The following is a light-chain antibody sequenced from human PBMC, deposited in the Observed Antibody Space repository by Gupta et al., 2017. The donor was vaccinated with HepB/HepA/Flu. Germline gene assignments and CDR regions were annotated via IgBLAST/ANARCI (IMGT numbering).Light chain of an antibody. J-gene: IGKJ3*01. CDR2: DAS. CDR1: QDISNY. CDR3: HQTENLPPIT. Sequence: DIQMTQSPSSLSASVGDRVTITCQARQDISNYLNWYKQKQGKAPKLLIFDASNWETGVPSRFSGSGSGKDFTFTISSRQPEDIASYFCHQTENLPPITFGHGTKVDIK. V-gene: IGKV1-33*01.